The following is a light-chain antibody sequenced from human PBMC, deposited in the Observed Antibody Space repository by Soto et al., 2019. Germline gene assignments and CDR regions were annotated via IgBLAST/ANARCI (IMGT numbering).Light chain of an antibody. J-gene: IGKJ4*01. Sequence: DIQMTQSPSSLSASVGDRVTITCQASQNINNYLNWYQQKPGRAPNLLIYKASTLQTGVPSRFSGSGSGTDFTLTSTNLQPEDFATYYCHQASSFPLSFGGGTKVEIK. CDR1: QNINNY. CDR3: HQASSFPLS. CDR2: KAS. V-gene: IGKV1-12*01.